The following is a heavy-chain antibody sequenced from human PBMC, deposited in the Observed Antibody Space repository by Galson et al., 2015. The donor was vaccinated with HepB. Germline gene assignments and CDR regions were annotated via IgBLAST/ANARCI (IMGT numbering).Heavy chain of an antibody. CDR2: IWYDGSNK. V-gene: IGHV3-33*01. CDR1: GFTFSSYG. Sequence: SLRLSCAASGFTFSSYGMHWVRQAPGKGLEWVAVIWYDGSNKYYADSVKGRFTISRDNSKNTLYLQMNSLRAEDTAVYYCARDCAGGYSSSWFDYWGQGTLVTVSS. J-gene: IGHJ4*02. CDR3: ARDCAGGYSSSWFDY. D-gene: IGHD6-13*01.